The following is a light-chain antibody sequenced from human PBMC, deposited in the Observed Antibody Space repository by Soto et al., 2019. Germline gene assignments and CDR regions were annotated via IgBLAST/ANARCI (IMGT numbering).Light chain of an antibody. V-gene: IGKV3-15*01. Sequence: EIVMTQSPATLSVSPGERATLSCRASQSVGFNLAWHQQKPGQAPRLLIYGASTRATGVPARFSGSGSGTEFTLTISSLQSEDFAVYYCQQYNNWPPYTFGQGTKLEIK. CDR1: QSVGFN. CDR2: GAS. J-gene: IGKJ2*01. CDR3: QQYNNWPPYT.